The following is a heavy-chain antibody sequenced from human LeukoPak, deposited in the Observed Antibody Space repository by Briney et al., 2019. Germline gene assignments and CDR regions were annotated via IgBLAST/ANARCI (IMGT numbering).Heavy chain of an antibody. D-gene: IGHD2-15*01. Sequence: ASVKVSCKASGYTFTSYYMHWVRQAPGQGLEWMGIINPSGGSTSYAQKFQGRVTMTRDTSTSTVYMELSSLRSEDTAVYYCARDRYCSGGGCYYYMDVWGKGTTVTVSS. V-gene: IGHV1-46*01. CDR2: INPSGGST. CDR3: ARDRYCSGGGCYYYMDV. J-gene: IGHJ6*03. CDR1: GYTFTSYY.